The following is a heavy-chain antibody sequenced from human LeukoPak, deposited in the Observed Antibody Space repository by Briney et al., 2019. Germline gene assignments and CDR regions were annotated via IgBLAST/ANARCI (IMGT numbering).Heavy chain of an antibody. D-gene: IGHD6-13*01. J-gene: IGHJ4*02. Sequence: PSETLSLTCTVSGGSISSYYWSWIRQPPGKGLEWIGYIYYSGSTNYNPSLKSRVTISVDTSKNQFSLKLSSVTAADTAVYYCAREEIAAAGTHDYWGQGTLVTVSS. V-gene: IGHV4-59*12. CDR3: AREEIAAAGTHDY. CDR1: GGSISSYY. CDR2: IYYSGST.